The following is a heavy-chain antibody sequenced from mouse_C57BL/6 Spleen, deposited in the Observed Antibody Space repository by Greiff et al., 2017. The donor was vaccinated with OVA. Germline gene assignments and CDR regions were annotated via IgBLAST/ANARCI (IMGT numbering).Heavy chain of an antibody. J-gene: IGHJ1*03. Sequence: QVQLQQPGAELVKPGASVKLSCKASGYTFTSYWMHWVKQRPGQGLEWIGMIHPNSGSTNYNEKFKSKATLTVDKSSSTAYMQLSSLTSEDSAVYYCARDGHYYGSSHWYFDVWGTGTTVTVSS. V-gene: IGHV1-64*01. D-gene: IGHD1-1*01. CDR3: ARDGHYYGSSHWYFDV. CDR1: GYTFTSYW. CDR2: IHPNSGST.